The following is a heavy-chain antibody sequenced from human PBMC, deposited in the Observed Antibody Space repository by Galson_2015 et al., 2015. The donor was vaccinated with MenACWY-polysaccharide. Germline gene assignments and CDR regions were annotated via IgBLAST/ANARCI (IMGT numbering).Heavy chain of an antibody. V-gene: IGHV3-30*18. D-gene: IGHD5-18*01. Sequence: SLRLSCAASGFAFSSHAMGWVRQAPGKGLDWVAVISDDGTYKYYADSVKGRFTISRDNSKNTLFLQMNSLRAEDTAVYYCAKGAVDTPMTFLFDFWGQGTLVTVSS. CDR3: AKGAVDTPMTFLFDF. CDR2: ISDDGTYK. CDR1: GFAFSSHA. J-gene: IGHJ4*02.